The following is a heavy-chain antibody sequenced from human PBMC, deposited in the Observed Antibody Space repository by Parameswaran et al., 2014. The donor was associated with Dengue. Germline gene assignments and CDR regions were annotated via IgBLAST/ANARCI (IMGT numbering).Heavy chain of an antibody. Sequence: QAGGSLRLSCAASGFTFSSYDMHWVRQATGKGLEWVSVIGTAGDTYYPGSVKGRFTISRENAKNSLYLQMNSLRAEDTAVYYCARGGYYDKSGYYRYFDYWGQGTLVTVSS. V-gene: IGHV3-13*01. CDR2: IGTAGDT. J-gene: IGHJ4*02. CDR3: ARGGYYDKSGYYRYFDY. CDR1: GFTFSSYD. D-gene: IGHD3-22*01.